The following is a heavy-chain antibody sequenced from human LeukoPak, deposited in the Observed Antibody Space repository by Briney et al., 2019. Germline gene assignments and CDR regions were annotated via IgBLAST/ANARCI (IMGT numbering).Heavy chain of an antibody. Sequence: PSETLSLTCTVSGGSISSYHWSWIRQPPGKGLEWIGYIYYSGSTNYNPSLKSRVTISVDTSKNQFSLKLSSVTAADTAVYYCARGQYSSSWEHLRDYGMDVWGQGTTVTVSS. D-gene: IGHD6-13*01. V-gene: IGHV4-59*01. CDR1: GGSISSYH. J-gene: IGHJ6*02. CDR2: IYYSGST. CDR3: ARGQYSSSWEHLRDYGMDV.